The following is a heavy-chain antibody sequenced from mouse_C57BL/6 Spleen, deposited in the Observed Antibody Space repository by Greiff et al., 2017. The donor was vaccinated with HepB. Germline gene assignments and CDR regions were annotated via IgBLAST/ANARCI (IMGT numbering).Heavy chain of an antibody. Sequence: VHVKQSGPVLVKPGASVKMSCKASGYTFTDYYMNWVKQSHGKSLEWIGVINPYNGGTSYNQKFKGKATLTVDKSSSTAYMALNSLTSEDSAVYYCARDYSNWSFDYWGQSTTLTVSS. CDR2: INPYNGGT. D-gene: IGHD2-5*01. CDR3: ARDYSNWSFDY. V-gene: IGHV1-19*01. J-gene: IGHJ2*01. CDR1: GYTFTDYY.